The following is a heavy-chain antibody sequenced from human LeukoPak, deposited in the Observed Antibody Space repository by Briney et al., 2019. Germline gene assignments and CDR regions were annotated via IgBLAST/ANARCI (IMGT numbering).Heavy chain of an antibody. J-gene: IGHJ4*02. CDR2: VYHSGST. CDR1: GYSISSGYY. D-gene: IGHD1-26*01. Sequence: SETLSLTCAVSGYSISSGYYWGWIRQPPGKGLEWIGNVYHSGSTYKNPSLTSRVSISLDTSNHQFSLKLTSVPAADTAIYYCARLSGAPVRHPIYHFDYWGQGTLVTVSS. V-gene: IGHV4-38-2*01. CDR3: ARLSGAPVRHPIYHFDY.